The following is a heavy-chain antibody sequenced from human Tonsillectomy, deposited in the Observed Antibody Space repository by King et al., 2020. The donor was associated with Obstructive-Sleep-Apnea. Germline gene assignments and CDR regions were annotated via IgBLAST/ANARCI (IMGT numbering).Heavy chain of an antibody. Sequence: VQLVESGGGLVQPGGSLRVSCVGSGFSFGDHFIDWVRKAPGKGLEWVGRIRRKLENYATEYAASVTGRITISRDDAKSSSYLEMDSLKTEDTAMYYCARSVYWRFDPWGQGTLVTVSS. J-gene: IGHJ5*02. V-gene: IGHV3-72*01. D-gene: IGHD2-8*01. CDR2: IRRKLENYAT. CDR3: ARSVYWRFDP. CDR1: GFSFGDHF.